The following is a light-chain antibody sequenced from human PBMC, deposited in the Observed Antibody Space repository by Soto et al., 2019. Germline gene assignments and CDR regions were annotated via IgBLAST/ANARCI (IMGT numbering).Light chain of an antibody. V-gene: IGKV3-20*01. Sequence: EIVLTQSPGGVSLSPGERATLSCRASQSVSGSYLAWYQQKPGQAPRLLIYGASTRATGIPDRFSGSGSGTDFTLTISRLETEDVSVYYCQQYGSSSLTFGGGTKVEI. CDR2: GAS. CDR1: QSVSGSY. CDR3: QQYGSSSLT. J-gene: IGKJ4*01.